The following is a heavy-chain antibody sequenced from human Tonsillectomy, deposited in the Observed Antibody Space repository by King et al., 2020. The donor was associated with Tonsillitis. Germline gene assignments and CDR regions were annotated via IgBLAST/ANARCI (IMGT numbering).Heavy chain of an antibody. CDR3: ASDKWHSSGYHAGDGVFQH. CDR2: IIPMFGTA. CDR1: GGTFSSYG. Sequence: QLVQSGAEVKKPGSSVKVSCKATGGTFSSYGISWVRQAPGQGLEWMGGIIPMFGTANCAQKFQGRVTITADESTSTAYMELSSLRSEDTAVYYCASDKWHSSGYHAGDGVFQHWGQGTLVPVPS. V-gene: IGHV1-69*01. D-gene: IGHD3-22*01. J-gene: IGHJ1*01.